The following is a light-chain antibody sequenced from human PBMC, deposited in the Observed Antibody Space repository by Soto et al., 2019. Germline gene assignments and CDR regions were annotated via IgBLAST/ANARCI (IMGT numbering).Light chain of an antibody. CDR1: QSISNN. CDR2: GAS. CDR3: QQYNNWPQT. Sequence: EIVMTQSPATLSVSPGERATLSCRAGQSISNNLAWCQQKPGQAPRLLIYGASTRATGIPARFSGSGSGTEFTLTISSLQSEDFAVYYCQQYNNWPQTFGQGTKVEVK. J-gene: IGKJ1*01. V-gene: IGKV3D-15*01.